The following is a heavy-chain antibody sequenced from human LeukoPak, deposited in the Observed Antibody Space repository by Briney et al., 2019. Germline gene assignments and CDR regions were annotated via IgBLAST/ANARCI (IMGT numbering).Heavy chain of an antibody. J-gene: IGHJ4*02. D-gene: IGHD3-10*01. Sequence: GGSLSLSCAASGFTFSSFAMSCVRQAPGKGLEWVSAMSGSDGRTYYADSVKGRFTISRDNSKNTLYLQMNSLRAEDTAVYYCAKGYYGSGSYPTLDNWGQGTLVTVSS. CDR1: GFTFSSFA. V-gene: IGHV3-23*01. CDR2: MSGSDGRT. CDR3: AKGYYGSGSYPTLDN.